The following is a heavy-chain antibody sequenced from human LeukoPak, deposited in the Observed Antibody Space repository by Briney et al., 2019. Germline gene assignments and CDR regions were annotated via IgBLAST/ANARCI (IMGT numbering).Heavy chain of an antibody. CDR2: IGGSGAST. CDR3: AKDVGKWESLHFFDY. CDR1: GFTLSTNA. Sequence: GGSLRLSCLTSGFTLSTNAMSWVRQAPGKGLEWISGIGGSGASTYYADSVKGRFTISRDDSRNTLYLQMNSLRGDDTAVYYCAKDVGKWESLHFFDYWGQGTLVTVSS. J-gene: IGHJ4*02. V-gene: IGHV3-23*01. D-gene: IGHD1-26*01.